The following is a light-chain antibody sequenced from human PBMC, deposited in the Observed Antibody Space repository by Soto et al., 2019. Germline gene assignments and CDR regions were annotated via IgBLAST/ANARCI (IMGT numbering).Light chain of an antibody. CDR2: AAS. V-gene: IGKV1-9*01. J-gene: IGKJ4*01. CDR3: QQLNSYPQT. Sequence: IQLTQSPSSLSASVGDRVTITCRASQGISSYLAWYQQKPGKAPNLLIYAASTLQSGDPSRFSGSGSGTDFTLTISSLQPEDFATYYCQQLNSYPQTFGGGTKVEIK. CDR1: QGISSY.